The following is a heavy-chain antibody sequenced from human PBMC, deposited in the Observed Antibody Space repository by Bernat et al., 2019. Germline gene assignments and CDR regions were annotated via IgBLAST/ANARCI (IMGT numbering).Heavy chain of an antibody. CDR2: VNSDGSSA. V-gene: IGHV3-74*01. CDR1: GFTFSTYS. CDR3: EKCLGGAYQFDH. J-gene: IGHJ4*02. D-gene: IGHD2-2*01. Sequence: VQLVESGGGLVQPGGSLRLSCAASGFTFSTYSMHWVRQAPGKGLVWVSRVNSDGSSAAYAGSVKGRFTISRDNARNTLFLQMDSLRAEDTAVYYCEKCLGGAYQFDHWGQGALVTVSS.